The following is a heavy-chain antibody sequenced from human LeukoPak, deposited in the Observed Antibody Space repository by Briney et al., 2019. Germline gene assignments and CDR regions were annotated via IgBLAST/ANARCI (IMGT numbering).Heavy chain of an antibody. Sequence: ASVKVSCKASGYTFTGYYMHWVRQAPGQGLEWMGWINPNSGGTNYAQKFQGWVTMTRDTSISTAYMELSRLRSDDTAVYYCALIAAAGYDAFEIWGQGTMVTVSS. CDR1: GYTFTGYY. V-gene: IGHV1-2*04. J-gene: IGHJ3*02. CDR3: ALIAAAGYDAFEI. CDR2: INPNSGGT. D-gene: IGHD6-13*01.